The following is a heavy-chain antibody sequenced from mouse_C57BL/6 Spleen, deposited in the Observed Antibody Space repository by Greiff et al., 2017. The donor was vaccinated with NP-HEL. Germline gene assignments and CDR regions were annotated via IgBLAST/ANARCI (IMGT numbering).Heavy chain of an antibody. Sequence: QVQLQQPGAELVMPGASVKLSCTASGYTFTSYWMHWVKQRPGQGLEWIGEIDPSDSYTNYNHKFKGKSTLTVDKSSSTAYMQLSSLTSEDSAVYYCARRVYYSNYVGYAMDYWGQGTSVTVSS. CDR2: IDPSDSYT. V-gene: IGHV1-69*01. CDR1: GYTFTSYW. J-gene: IGHJ4*01. D-gene: IGHD2-5*01. CDR3: ARRVYYSNYVGYAMDY.